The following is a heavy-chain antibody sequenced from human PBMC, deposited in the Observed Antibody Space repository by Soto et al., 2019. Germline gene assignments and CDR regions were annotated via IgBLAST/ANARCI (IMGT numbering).Heavy chain of an antibody. CDR3: AKRGGVQLRQHGYFDL. CDR1: GFTFSSYA. J-gene: IGHJ2*01. CDR2: ISGSGGST. D-gene: IGHD1-1*01. V-gene: IGHV3-23*01. Sequence: EVQLLESGGGLVQPGGSLRLSCAASGFTFSSYAMSWVRQAPGKGLEWVSAISGSGGSTYYADSVKGRFTISRDISKNTLYRRMNSRRAAETVVYYCAKRGGVQLRQHGYFDLLGRGTLVNVSS.